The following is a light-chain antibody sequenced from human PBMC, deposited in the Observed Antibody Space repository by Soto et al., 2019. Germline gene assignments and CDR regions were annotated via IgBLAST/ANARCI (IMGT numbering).Light chain of an antibody. CDR2: DAS. Sequence: EIVLTQSPATLSLSPGERATLSCRASQSLSSYLAWYQQKPGQAPRLLIYDASNRATGIPARFSGSGSGTDFTLTISSLEPEDFAVYYCQQRYNWPRTFGPGTKVDI. CDR3: QQRYNWPRT. J-gene: IGKJ3*01. CDR1: QSLSSY. V-gene: IGKV3-11*01.